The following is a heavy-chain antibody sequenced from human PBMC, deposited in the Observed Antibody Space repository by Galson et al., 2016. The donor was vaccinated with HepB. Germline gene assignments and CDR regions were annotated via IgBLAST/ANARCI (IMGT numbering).Heavy chain of an antibody. CDR3: ASRPGGASVYYGVFDY. J-gene: IGHJ4*02. Sequence: SLRLSCAASGFTFRSYTMSWVRQAPGKGLEWVSAISGSGVGTYYADSVKGRFTISRDNSKNTLYLQMNSLRAEDTAVYYCASRPGGASVYYGVFDYWGQGALVTVSS. D-gene: IGHD2-8*02. CDR2: ISGSGVGT. V-gene: IGHV3-23*01. CDR1: GFTFRSYT.